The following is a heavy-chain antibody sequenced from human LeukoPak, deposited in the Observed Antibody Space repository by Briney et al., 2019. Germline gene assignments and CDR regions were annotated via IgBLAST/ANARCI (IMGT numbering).Heavy chain of an antibody. Sequence: VASVKVSCKSSGYTFTAYAMHWVRQAPGQGLEWMGWITPSDGANYANKFQGRVTMTRDTSMSTTYMDMNRLTTDDTAVYYCARDTPWGGTNLHDDFDIWGQGTMVTVSS. V-gene: IGHV1-2*02. D-gene: IGHD2-15*01. CDR3: ARDTPWGGTNLHDDFDI. J-gene: IGHJ3*02. CDR2: ITPSDGA. CDR1: GYTFTAYA.